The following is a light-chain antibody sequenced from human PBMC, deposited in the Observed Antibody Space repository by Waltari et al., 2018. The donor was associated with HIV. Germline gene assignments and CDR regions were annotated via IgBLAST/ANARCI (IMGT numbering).Light chain of an antibody. J-gene: IGLJ1*01. CDR3: ATWDGSLGGFYV. CDR1: TSNVGTNF. Sequence: QSVLTQPPSASGTPGQRVTISSGTTSNVGTNFVSWYQQLPGTAPKLLIYRDNRRPSGVPDRFSGSKSGASASLGISGLRSEDEGDYYCATWDGSLGGFYVFGAGTKVTVL. CDR2: RDN. V-gene: IGLV1-47*01.